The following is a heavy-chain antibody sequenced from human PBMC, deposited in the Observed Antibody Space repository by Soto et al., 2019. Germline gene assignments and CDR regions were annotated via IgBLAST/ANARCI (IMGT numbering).Heavy chain of an antibody. J-gene: IGHJ4*02. D-gene: IGHD6-13*01. CDR2: IYYSGST. Sequence: QLQLQESGPGLVKPSETLSLTCTVSGGSISSSSYYWGWIRQPPGKGLEWIGSIYYSGSTYYNPSLKSRVTISVDTSKNQFSLKLSSVTAADTAVYYCARSIAAAPFRLWGQGTLVTVSS. CDR3: ARSIAAAPFRL. CDR1: GGSISSSSYY. V-gene: IGHV4-39*01.